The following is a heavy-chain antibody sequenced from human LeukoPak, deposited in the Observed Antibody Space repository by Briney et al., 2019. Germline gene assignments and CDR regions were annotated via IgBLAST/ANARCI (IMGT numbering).Heavy chain of an antibody. D-gene: IGHD3-22*01. J-gene: IGHJ4*02. CDR1: DGSITGSSYY. CDR3: ARQYYDNTGYYYFDY. CDR2: MYYSGST. V-gene: IGHV4-39*01. Sequence: SETLSLTCTVSDGSITGSSYYWGWIRQPPGKGLEWIGSMYYSGSTYYNPSLKSRLTISVDTSKNQFSLKLTSVTAAGTAVYYWARQYYDNTGYYYFDYWGQGTLVTVSS.